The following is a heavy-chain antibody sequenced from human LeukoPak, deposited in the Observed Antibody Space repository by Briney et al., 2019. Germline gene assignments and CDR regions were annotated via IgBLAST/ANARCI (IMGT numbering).Heavy chain of an antibody. V-gene: IGHV4-4*02. CDR1: GDSITAPKW. CDR3: VGRCQYGGSWLFEY. Sequence: SETRSLTCTVSGDSITAPKWWSWVRQAPGEGLEWIGEIYHDRTTSFNPSLRSRLTMSVDKSANQFFLNLNSVSATDTAVYYCVGRCQYGGSWLFEYWGRGALVTVSS. CDR2: IYHDRTT. J-gene: IGHJ4*02. D-gene: IGHD2-15*01.